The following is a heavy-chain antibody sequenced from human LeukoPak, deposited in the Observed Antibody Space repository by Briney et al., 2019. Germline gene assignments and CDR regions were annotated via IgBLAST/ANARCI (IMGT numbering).Heavy chain of an antibody. CDR2: MNPNSGNT. CDR3: ARSIAAAGTTSH. J-gene: IGHJ4*02. Sequence: ASVKVSCKASGYTFTSYDINWVRQATGQGLEWMGWMNPNSGNTGYAQKFQGRVTMTRNTSISTAYMELSSLRSEDTAVYYCARSIAAAGTTSHWGQGTLVTVSS. V-gene: IGHV1-8*01. D-gene: IGHD6-13*01. CDR1: GYTFTSYD.